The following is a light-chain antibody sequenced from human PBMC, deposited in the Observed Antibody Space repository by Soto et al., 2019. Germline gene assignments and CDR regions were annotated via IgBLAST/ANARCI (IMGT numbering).Light chain of an antibody. J-gene: IGLJ1*01. Sequence: QSALTQPPSASGSPGQSVAISCTGTSSDIGGYNFLSWYQQHPGKAPKLMIYEVTKRPSGVPDRFSGSKSGNTATLIVSGPHAEDEADYYCSSHGGNNGPNVFGTGTKVTVL. CDR2: EVT. CDR3: SSHGGNNGPNV. CDR1: SSDIGGYNF. V-gene: IGLV2-8*01.